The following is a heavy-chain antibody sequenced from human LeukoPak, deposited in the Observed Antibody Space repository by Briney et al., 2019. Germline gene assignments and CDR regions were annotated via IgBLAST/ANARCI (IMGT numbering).Heavy chain of an antibody. V-gene: IGHV1-2*02. CDR2: INPNSGGT. D-gene: IGHD7-27*01. CDR3: ARDDWGRSVVDY. J-gene: IGHJ4*02. Sequence: ASVKVSCKASGYTFTGCYMHWVRQAPGQGLEWMGWINPNSGGTNYAQKFQGRVTMTRDTSISTAYMELSRLRSDDTAVYYCARDDWGRSVVDYWGQGTLVTVSS. CDR1: GYTFTGCY.